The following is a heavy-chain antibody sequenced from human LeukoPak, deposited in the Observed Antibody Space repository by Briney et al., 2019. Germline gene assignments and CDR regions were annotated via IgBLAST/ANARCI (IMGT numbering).Heavy chain of an antibody. V-gene: IGHV1-69*13. D-gene: IGHD3-9*01. Sequence: GASVKVSCKASGGTFSSYAISWVRQAPGQGLGWMGGIIPIFGTANYAQKFQGRVTITADESTSTAYMELSSLRSEDTAVYYCARSRPTGGYYDILTGSYPYYYYMDVWGKGTTVTVSS. CDR3: ARSRPTGGYYDILTGSYPYYYYMDV. CDR1: GGTFSSYA. CDR2: IIPIFGTA. J-gene: IGHJ6*03.